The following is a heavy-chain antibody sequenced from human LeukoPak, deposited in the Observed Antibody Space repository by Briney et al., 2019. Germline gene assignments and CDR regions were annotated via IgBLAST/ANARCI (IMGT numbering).Heavy chain of an antibody. CDR2: IYYSGST. J-gene: IGHJ4*02. Sequence: SETLSLTCAVYGGSFSGYYWSWIRQPPGKGLEWIGYIYYSGSTNYNPSLKSRVTISVDTSKNQFSLGLRSVTAADTAVYYCARVTGYMVEDYFDSWGQGTLVTVSS. D-gene: IGHD6-13*01. CDR1: GGSFSGYY. V-gene: IGHV4-59*01. CDR3: ARVTGYMVEDYFDS.